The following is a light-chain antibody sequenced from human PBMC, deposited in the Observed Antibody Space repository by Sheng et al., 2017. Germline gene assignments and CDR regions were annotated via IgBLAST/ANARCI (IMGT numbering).Light chain of an antibody. CDR2: ANN. CDR1: SSNIGTNS. J-gene: IGLJ1*01. V-gene: IGLV1-47*01. Sequence: LTQPPSVSGTPGQRVTISCGGSSSNIGTNSVSWFQHIPGRAPKLLIFANNQRPSGVPDRFSGSKSGSSASLAIGGLRSEDAADYFCAAWDESLGGFVFGPGTKVSAL. CDR3: AAWDESLGGFV.